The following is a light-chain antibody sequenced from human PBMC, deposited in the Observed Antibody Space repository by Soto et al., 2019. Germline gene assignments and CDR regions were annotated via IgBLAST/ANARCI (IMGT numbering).Light chain of an antibody. CDR2: SAS. J-gene: IGKJ4*01. CDR3: QQASSVPLT. V-gene: IGKV1-12*01. Sequence: IQMTQSPSSVSASVGDRVTITCRASQPISSWLAWYQQKPGQPPNLLIYSASTLRSGVPSRFSGSESGTLFTLTITNLQPEDCATYYCQQASSVPLTFGGGTKVEV. CDR1: QPISSW.